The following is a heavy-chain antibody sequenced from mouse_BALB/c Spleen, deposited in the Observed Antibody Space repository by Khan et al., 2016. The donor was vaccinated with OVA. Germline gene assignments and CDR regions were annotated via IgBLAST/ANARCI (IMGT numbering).Heavy chain of an antibody. V-gene: IGHV1S29*02. D-gene: IGHD3-2*01. J-gene: IGHJ3*01. CDR3: AKSCDSSFAY. CDR1: GYTFTDYN. Sequence: VQLQQSGPELVKPGASVKISCKASGYTFTDYNMDWVKQSHGESLEWIGYIFPNNGGTGYNQKFKTKATLTVDNSSSTAYMELRSLTSEDSAVYYCAKSCDSSFAYWGQGTLVTVSA. CDR2: IFPNNGGT.